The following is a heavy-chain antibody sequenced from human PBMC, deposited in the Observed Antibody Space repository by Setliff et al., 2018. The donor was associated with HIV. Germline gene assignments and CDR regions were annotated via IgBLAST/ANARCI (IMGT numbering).Heavy chain of an antibody. CDR3: ARGAWYTSGWYSGRYLDV. J-gene: IGHJ6*03. CDR1: GYTFASSD. Sequence: AAVPVSCKPSGYTFASSDINWVRQGTGQGLEWMGWMNPNSGNTGYAQKFQGRVTMTRDTSIRTAYMELSSLRSEDTAVYYCARGAWYTSGWYSGRYLDVWGKGTTVTVSS. D-gene: IGHD6-19*01. CDR2: MNPNSGNT. V-gene: IGHV1-8*02.